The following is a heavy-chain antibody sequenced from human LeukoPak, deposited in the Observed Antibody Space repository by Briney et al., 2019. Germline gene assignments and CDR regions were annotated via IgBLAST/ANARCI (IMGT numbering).Heavy chain of an antibody. CDR2: ISWNSGSI. V-gene: IGHV3-9*01. D-gene: IGHD3-22*01. J-gene: IGHJ4*02. Sequence: GRSLRLSCAASGFTFDDYAMHWVRQAPGKGLEWVSGISWNSGSIGYADSVKGRFTISRDNAKNSLYLQMNSLRAEDTALYYCAKVTPRYYDSSGPFDYWGQGTLVTVSS. CDR3: AKVTPRYYDSSGPFDY. CDR1: GFTFDDYA.